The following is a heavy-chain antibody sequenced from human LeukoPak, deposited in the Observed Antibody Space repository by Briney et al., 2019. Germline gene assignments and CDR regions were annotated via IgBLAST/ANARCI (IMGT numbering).Heavy chain of an antibody. CDR3: ARRHGGGGYSYGSYYYYYYMDV. J-gene: IGHJ6*03. Sequence: PGGSLRLSCAASGFTFSSYEMNWVRQAPGKGLEWVSYISSSGSTIYYADSVKGRFTISRDNAKNSLYLQMNSLRAEDTAVYYCARRHGGGGYSYGSYYYYYYMDVWGKGTTVTVSS. CDR1: GFTFSSYE. CDR2: ISSSGSTI. V-gene: IGHV3-48*03. D-gene: IGHD5-18*01.